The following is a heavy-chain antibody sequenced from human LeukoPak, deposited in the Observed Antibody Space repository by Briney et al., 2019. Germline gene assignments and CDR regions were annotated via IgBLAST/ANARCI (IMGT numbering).Heavy chain of an antibody. Sequence: PVKVSCKASGGTFSSYAISWVRQAPGQGLEWMGGIIPIFGTANYAQKFQGRVTITADESTSTAYMELSSLRSEDTAVYYCARDPSYYYGSGVPGGGWFDPWGQGTLVTVSS. V-gene: IGHV1-69*13. D-gene: IGHD3-10*01. CDR3: ARDPSYYYGSGVPGGGWFDP. CDR2: IIPIFGTA. J-gene: IGHJ5*02. CDR1: GGTFSSYA.